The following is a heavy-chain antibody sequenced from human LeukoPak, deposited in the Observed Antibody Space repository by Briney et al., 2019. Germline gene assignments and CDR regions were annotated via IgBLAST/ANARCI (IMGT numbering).Heavy chain of an antibody. J-gene: IGHJ4*02. CDR3: ARECAGGSCFHFDY. D-gene: IGHD2-15*01. Sequence: PGSSLRLSCAASGLSFSSYAMHWVRQAPGKRLEWVAVISYDGTEKYYGDSVKGRFTISRDNSKNTLYLQMNSLRAEDTAVYYCARECAGGSCFHFDYWGQGTLVTVSS. CDR2: ISYDGTEK. V-gene: IGHV3-30-3*01. CDR1: GLSFSSYA.